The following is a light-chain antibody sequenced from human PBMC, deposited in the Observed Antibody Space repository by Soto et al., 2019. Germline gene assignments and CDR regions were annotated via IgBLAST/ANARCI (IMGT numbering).Light chain of an antibody. CDR2: AAS. Sequence: EIKTTQSPSSLSASVGDRVPITCRASQSISSYLNWYQQKPGKAPKIMIYAASSLQSGVPSRFSGSGSGTDCTLTISSLQPEDVATYYCQQSYSTPQTFAGGTKVDIK. J-gene: IGKJ4*01. CDR3: QQSYSTPQT. V-gene: IGKV1-39*01. CDR1: QSISSY.